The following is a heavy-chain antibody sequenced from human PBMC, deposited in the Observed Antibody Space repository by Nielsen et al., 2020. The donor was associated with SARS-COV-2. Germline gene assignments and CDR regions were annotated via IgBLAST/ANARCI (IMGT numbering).Heavy chain of an antibody. CDR2: INPSGTIT. CDR1: GFTFSSYY. V-gene: IGHV1-46*01. CDR3: ALGMPYGDPPAYYFGQ. D-gene: IGHD4-17*01. J-gene: IGHJ4*02. Sequence: ASVKVSCKASGFTFSSYYMHWVRQAPGQGLGWMGVINPSGTITIYAQKFQGRVSVTRDTSTSTVYMELSSLRSEDTALYYCALGMPYGDPPAYYFGQWGQGTLVTVSS.